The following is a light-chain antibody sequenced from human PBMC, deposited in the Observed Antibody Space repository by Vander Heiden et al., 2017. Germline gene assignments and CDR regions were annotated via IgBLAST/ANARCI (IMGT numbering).Light chain of an antibody. Sequence: QMTQSPPTLPASVGDRVPTTCRASQSISSWLAWYQQKPGKAPKLLIYKASSLEPGVPPRFSGSGSGTEFTLTSSSLQPNGFATYYCQQYNSFPHAFGQGTRLDI. V-gene: IGKV1-5*03. CDR1: QSISSW. J-gene: IGKJ2*01. CDR3: QQYNSFPHA. CDR2: KAS.